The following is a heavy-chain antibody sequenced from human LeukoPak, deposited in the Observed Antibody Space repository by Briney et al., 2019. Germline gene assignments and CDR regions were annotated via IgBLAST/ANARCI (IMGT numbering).Heavy chain of an antibody. Sequence: PGGPLRLSCAASGFIFSDSYMSWIRQAPGKGLEWVSYISGSSDIIYYADSVKGRFTISRDNAQNSLYLQMNSLRAEDTAFYYCASPSSTVTSATGFDYWGQGTLVTVSS. J-gene: IGHJ4*02. V-gene: IGHV3-11*04. D-gene: IGHD4-17*01. CDR2: ISGSSDII. CDR3: ASPSSTVTSATGFDY. CDR1: GFIFSDSY.